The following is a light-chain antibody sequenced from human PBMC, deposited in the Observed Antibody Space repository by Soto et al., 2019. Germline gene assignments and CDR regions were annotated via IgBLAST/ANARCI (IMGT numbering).Light chain of an antibody. V-gene: IGLV6-57*04. CDR3: QSYDSNTVV. CDR1: SGAIASNS. J-gene: IGLJ2*01. Sequence: NFMLTQPHSVSESPGKKVIISCTRSSGAIASNSVQWYQQRPGSAPSTVIYEDNQRPSGVPDRFSGSTDGSSNSASLTISGLQTEDEADYYCQSYDSNTVVFGGGTKVTVL. CDR2: EDN.